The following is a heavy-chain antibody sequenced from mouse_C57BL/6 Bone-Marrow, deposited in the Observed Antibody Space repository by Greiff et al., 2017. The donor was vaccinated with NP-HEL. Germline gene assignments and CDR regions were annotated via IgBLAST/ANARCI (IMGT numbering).Heavy chain of an antibody. Sequence: QVQLQQSGPELVKPGASVKISCKASGYAFSSSWMNWVKQRPGKGLEWIGRIYPGDGDTNYNGKFKGKATLTADKSSSTAYMQLSSLTSEDSAVYFCARDVYYLYYFDYWGQGTTLTVSS. CDR2: IYPGDGDT. V-gene: IGHV1-82*01. D-gene: IGHD2-3*01. CDR3: ARDVYYLYYFDY. CDR1: GYAFSSSW. J-gene: IGHJ2*01.